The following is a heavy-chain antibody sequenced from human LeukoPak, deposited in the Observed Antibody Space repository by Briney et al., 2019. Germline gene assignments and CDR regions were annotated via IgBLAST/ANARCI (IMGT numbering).Heavy chain of an antibody. CDR1: GFSLTTRGMC. CDR2: IDWDDDK. V-gene: IGHV2-70*11. CDR3: ARKEGLSRGLDV. Sequence: SGPTLVNPTQTLTLTCTFSGFSLTTRGMCVSWIRQPPGKALEWLARIDWDDDKYYSTSLKTRLTISKDTSKNQVVLTMTNMDPVDTATYYCARKEGLSRGLDVWGKGTTVTVSS. D-gene: IGHD3-16*02. J-gene: IGHJ6*04.